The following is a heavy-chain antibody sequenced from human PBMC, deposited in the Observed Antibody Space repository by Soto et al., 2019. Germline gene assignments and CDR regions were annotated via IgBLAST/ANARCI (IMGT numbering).Heavy chain of an antibody. J-gene: IGHJ4*02. Sequence: EVQLVESGGGLVKPGGSLRLSCAASGFTFSSYSMNWVRQAPGKGLEWVSSISSSSSYIYYADSVKGQFTIARDNAMNSLYLPMNGLRAEDTAVYYCAGDFRDGYYFDYWGQGTLVTVSS. CDR2: ISSSSSYI. CDR1: GFTFSSYS. CDR3: AGDFRDGYYFDY. V-gene: IGHV3-21*01. D-gene: IGHD5-12*01.